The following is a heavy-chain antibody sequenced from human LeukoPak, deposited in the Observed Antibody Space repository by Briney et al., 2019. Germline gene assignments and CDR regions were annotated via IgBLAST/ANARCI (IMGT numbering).Heavy chain of an antibody. CDR3: ATAGIAAGIDP. V-gene: IGHV1-18*01. CDR2: ISAYNGNT. D-gene: IGHD6-25*01. CDR1: GYTFTSNG. Sequence: ASVKVSCKASGYTFTSNGNSWVRHAPGQGLGLMGWISAYNGNTNYAQKLQGRVTMTTDTSTSKDYMELRSLRSDDTAVYYCATAGIAAGIDPWGQGTLVTVSS. J-gene: IGHJ5*02.